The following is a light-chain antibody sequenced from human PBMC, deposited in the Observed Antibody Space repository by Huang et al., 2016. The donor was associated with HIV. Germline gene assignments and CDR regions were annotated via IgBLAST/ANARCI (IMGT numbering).Light chain of an antibody. CDR1: QDIFNY. J-gene: IGKJ1*01. CDR2: AVS. Sequence: DIQMTQSPSAMSASVGDRVTITCRANQDIFNYLAWFQQKPGKVPKRLIYAVSSLQSGVPSRFSGSGSGTEFTLTISSLQPEDFATYYCLQHKAFHLPTFAQGTHVE. CDR3: LQHKAFHLPT. V-gene: IGKV1-17*03.